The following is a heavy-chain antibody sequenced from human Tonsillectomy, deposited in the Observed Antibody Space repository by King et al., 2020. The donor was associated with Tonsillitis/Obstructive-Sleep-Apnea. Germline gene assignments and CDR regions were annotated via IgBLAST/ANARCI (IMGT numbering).Heavy chain of an antibody. D-gene: IGHD3-3*01. J-gene: IGHJ4*02. CDR2: IYAGDSDT. CDR1: GYNFTTYW. Sequence: QLVQSGAEVKKPGESLKISCKGSGYNFTTYWIGWVRQMPGKGLEWMGIIYAGDSDTKYSPSFQGQVTISADKSISTAYLQWSSLKASDTAMYYCARQGRHYTFWGGSIDYWGQGTLVTVSS. CDR3: ARQGRHYTFWGGSIDY. V-gene: IGHV5-51*01.